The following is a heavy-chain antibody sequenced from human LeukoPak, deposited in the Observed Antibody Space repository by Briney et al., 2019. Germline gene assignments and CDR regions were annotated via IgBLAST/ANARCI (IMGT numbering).Heavy chain of an antibody. J-gene: IGHJ4*02. CDR1: GGSTSRSSYY. D-gene: IGHD3-3*01. Sequence: PSETLSLTCSVSGGSTSRSSYYWTWIRQSPGRGLEWIGNTYYSGSTLYNPSLKSRVTISVDTSKNQFSLRLTSVTAADTAVYYCARPRGDLWSGYDYWGQGVLVTVSP. CDR3: ARPRGDLWSGYDY. CDR2: TYYSGST. V-gene: IGHV4-39*01.